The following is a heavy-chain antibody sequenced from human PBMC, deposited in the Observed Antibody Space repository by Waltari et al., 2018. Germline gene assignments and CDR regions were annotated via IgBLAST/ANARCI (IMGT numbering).Heavy chain of an antibody. CDR3: ASAPRVRFPAIDY. D-gene: IGHD4-17*01. Sequence: QVQLQQWGAGLLKPSETLSLTCAVYGGSFSGYYWSWIRQPPGKGLGWIGEINHSGSTNYNPSLKSRITISVDTSKNQFSLKLSSVTAADTAVYYCASAPRVRFPAIDYWGQGTLVTVSS. CDR1: GGSFSGYY. CDR2: INHSGST. V-gene: IGHV4-34*01. J-gene: IGHJ4*02.